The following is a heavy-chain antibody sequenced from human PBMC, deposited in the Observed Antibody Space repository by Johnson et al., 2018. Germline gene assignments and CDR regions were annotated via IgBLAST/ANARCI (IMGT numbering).Heavy chain of an antibody. J-gene: IGHJ6*02. V-gene: IGHV3-73*02. CDR3: ISGYSGYDYYYGMDV. D-gene: IGHD5-12*01. CDR2: IRSKANSYET. Sequence: VQLQESGGGLVQPGGSLKLSCAASGFTFSGSAMHWVRQASGKGLEWVGRIRSKANSYETAYAASVKGRFTISRDDSKHTAYLQMNSPKTEDTAVYYCISGYSGYDYYYGMDVWGQGTTVTVSS. CDR1: GFTFSGSA.